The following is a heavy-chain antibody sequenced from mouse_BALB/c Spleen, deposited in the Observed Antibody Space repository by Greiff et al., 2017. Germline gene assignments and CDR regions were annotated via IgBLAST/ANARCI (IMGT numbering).Heavy chain of an antibody. D-gene: IGHD3-3*01. CDR2: IDTSDSYT. CDR3: ARKGRGYAMDY. V-gene: IGHV1-69*01. J-gene: IGHJ4*01. CDR1: GYTFTDYW. Sequence: QVQLKQPGAELVMPGASVKMSCKASGYTFTDYWMHWVKQRPGQGLEWIGAIDTSDSYTSYNQKFKGKATLTVDESSSTAYMQLSSLTSEDSAVYYCARKGRGYAMDYWGQGTSVTVSS.